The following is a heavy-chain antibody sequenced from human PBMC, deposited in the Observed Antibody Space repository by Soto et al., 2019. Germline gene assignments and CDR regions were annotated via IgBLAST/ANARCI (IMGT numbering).Heavy chain of an antibody. J-gene: IGHJ6*02. CDR3: AREDILGYYYYGMDV. CDR1: GGSVSSGSFY. V-gene: IGHV4-61*01. CDR2: FYDSGST. Sequence: SETLSLTCTVSGGSVSSGSFYWSWIRRPPGKGLEWIGYFYDSGSTNYNPSLKRRVTISVDTSKSQFSLKLKSVSAADTAVYYCAREDILGYYYYGMDVWGQGTTVTVSS. D-gene: IGHD3-16*01.